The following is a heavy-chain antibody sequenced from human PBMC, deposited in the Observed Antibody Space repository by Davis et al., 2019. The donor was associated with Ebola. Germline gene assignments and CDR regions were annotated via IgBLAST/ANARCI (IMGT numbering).Heavy chain of an antibody. CDR2: ISSISSYI. CDR1: GFTFNSYS. V-gene: IGHV3-21*01. Sequence: GESLKISCAASGFTFNSYSMNWVRQAPGKGLEWVSSISSISSYIYYSDSVKGRFTISRDNAKNSLYLQMNSLRAEDTAVYYCARDLGSGFDFDFWGQGTLVTVSS. D-gene: IGHD3-10*01. J-gene: IGHJ4*02. CDR3: ARDLGSGFDFDF.